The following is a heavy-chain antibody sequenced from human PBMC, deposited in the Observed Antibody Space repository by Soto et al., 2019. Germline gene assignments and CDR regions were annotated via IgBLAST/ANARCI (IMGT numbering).Heavy chain of an antibody. CDR3: ARRPVLRYFDWLPIYYFDY. CDR2: IYYSGST. J-gene: IGHJ4*02. CDR1: GGTISSSSYY. D-gene: IGHD3-9*01. V-gene: IGHV4-39*01. Sequence: SETLSLTCTVSGGTISSSSYYWGWIRQPPGKGLEWIGSIYYSGSTYYNPSLKSRVTISVDTSKNQFSLKLSSVTAADTAVYYCARRPVLRYFDWLPIYYFDYWGQGTLVTVS.